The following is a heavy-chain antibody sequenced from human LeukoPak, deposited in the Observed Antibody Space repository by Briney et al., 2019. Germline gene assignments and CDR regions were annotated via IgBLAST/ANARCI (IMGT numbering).Heavy chain of an antibody. V-gene: IGHV3-53*01. CDR1: GFTVSSNY. D-gene: IGHD2-2*02. CDR2: IYSGGNT. CDR3: AREQIIVAAIYFDY. Sequence: PGGSLRLSCAASGFTVSSNYMSWVRQAPGKGLEWVSVIYSGGNTYYAGSVKGRFTISRDNSKNTLYLQMNSLRAEDTAVYYCAREQIIVAAIYFDYWGQGTLVTVSS. J-gene: IGHJ4*02.